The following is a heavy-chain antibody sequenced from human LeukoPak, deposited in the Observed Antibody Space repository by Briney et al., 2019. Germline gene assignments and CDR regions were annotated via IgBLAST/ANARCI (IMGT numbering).Heavy chain of an antibody. CDR3: VRAPGAALD. D-gene: IGHD2-15*01. V-gene: IGHV3-33*01. Sequence: PGGSLRLSCAASGFTFSSYGMHWVRQAPGKGLEWVAVILSDGSKEFYTDSVKGRFTISRDNSKNTLYLQMNSLRAEDTAVYYCVRAPGAALDWGQGTLVTVSS. CDR2: ILSDGSKE. J-gene: IGHJ4*02. CDR1: GFTFSSYG.